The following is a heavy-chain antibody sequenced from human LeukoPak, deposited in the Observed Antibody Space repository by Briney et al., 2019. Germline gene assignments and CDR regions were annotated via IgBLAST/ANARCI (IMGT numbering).Heavy chain of an antibody. V-gene: IGHV1-2*02. D-gene: IGHD4-17*01. Sequence: ASVKVSCKASGYTFTGYYIDWVRQAPGQGLEWMGWINSDSGGTNYAQKFQGRVTMTRDTSTSTAYMELSRLRSDDTAFYYCARDTVTVTTPYFDYWGQGTLVTVPS. CDR1: GYTFTGYY. J-gene: IGHJ4*02. CDR2: INSDSGGT. CDR3: ARDTVTVTTPYFDY.